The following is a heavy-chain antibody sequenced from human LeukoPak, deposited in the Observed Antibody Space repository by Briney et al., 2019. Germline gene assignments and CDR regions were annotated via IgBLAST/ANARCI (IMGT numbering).Heavy chain of an antibody. Sequence: GGSLRLSCAASEFTFSSYAMSWVRQAPGKGLEWVSGISGSGGSTYYADSVKGRFTISRDNSKNTLYLQMNSLRAEDTAVYYCAKDRLLYFDYWGQGTLVTVSS. V-gene: IGHV3-23*01. CDR1: EFTFSSYA. CDR2: ISGSGGST. J-gene: IGHJ4*02. CDR3: AKDRLLYFDY.